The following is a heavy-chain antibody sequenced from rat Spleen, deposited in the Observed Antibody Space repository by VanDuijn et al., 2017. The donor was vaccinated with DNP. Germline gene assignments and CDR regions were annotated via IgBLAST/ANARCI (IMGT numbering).Heavy chain of an antibody. Sequence: EVQLVESGGGLVQPGRSLKFSCAASGFTFSDYAMAWVRQAPKKGLEWVATIIYDGSSTYYRDSVKGRFTISRDNAKSTLYLQMDSLRSEDTAIYYCARGPNYGGYADYFDYWGQGVMVTVSS. V-gene: IGHV5-17*01. CDR1: GFTFSDYA. CDR3: ARGPNYGGYADYFDY. CDR2: IIYDGSST. J-gene: IGHJ2*01. D-gene: IGHD1-11*01.